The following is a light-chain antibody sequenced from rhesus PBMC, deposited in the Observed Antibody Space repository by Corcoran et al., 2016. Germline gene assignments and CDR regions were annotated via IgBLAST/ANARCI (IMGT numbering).Light chain of an antibody. CDR3: QQYNSAPFT. Sequence: DIQMTQSPSSLSASVGDKVTIPCQASQSISSWLAWYQQKPGKALKPLIYTAATLESGVPSRFTGSGSGTDFTLTISSLKPEDFATDYCQQYNSAPFTFGPGTKLDFK. J-gene: IGKJ3*01. V-gene: IGKV1-16*01. CDR1: QSISSW. CDR2: TAA.